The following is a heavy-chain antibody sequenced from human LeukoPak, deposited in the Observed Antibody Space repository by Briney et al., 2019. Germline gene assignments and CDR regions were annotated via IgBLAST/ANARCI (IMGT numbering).Heavy chain of an antibody. V-gene: IGHV3-11*05. J-gene: IGHJ4*02. CDR1: GFTFSDYY. Sequence: GGSLRLSCAASGFTFSDYYMSWIRQAPGKGLEWVSYISKSGGNTNYADSVKGRFTISRDNAKNSLYLQMNSLRAEDTAVYYCARVRQSGSPLDYWGQGTLVTVSS. CDR3: ARVRQSGSPLDY. D-gene: IGHD1-26*01. CDR2: ISKSGGNT.